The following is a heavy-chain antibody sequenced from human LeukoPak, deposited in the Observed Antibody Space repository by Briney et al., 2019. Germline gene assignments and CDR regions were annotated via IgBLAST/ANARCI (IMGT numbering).Heavy chain of an antibody. V-gene: IGHV4-30-4*08. CDR3: GGGYSSSWYRYAFDI. CDR2: IYYSGST. CDR1: VGSICSGDYY. J-gene: IGHJ3*02. Sequence: PSETLSLTCTVSVGSICSGDYYWSWIRQPPGKGLEWIGYIYYSGSTYYNPSLKSRVTISVDTSKNQFSLKLSSVTAADTAVYYCGGGYSSSWYRYAFDIWGQGTMVTVSS. D-gene: IGHD6-13*01.